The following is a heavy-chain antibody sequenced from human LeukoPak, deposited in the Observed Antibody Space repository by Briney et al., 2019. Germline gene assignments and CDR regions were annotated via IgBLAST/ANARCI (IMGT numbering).Heavy chain of an antibody. D-gene: IGHD5-12*01. CDR1: GFTFSTYG. Sequence: GRSLRLSCAASGFTFSTYGMHWVRQAPGKGLEWVAVIWYDGSNKYYADSVKGRFTISRDNSKNMLYLQMNSLRAEDTAVYYCARGFDSGYDFGYWGQGTLVTVSS. CDR3: ARGFDSGYDFGY. CDR2: IWYDGSNK. V-gene: IGHV3-33*01. J-gene: IGHJ4*02.